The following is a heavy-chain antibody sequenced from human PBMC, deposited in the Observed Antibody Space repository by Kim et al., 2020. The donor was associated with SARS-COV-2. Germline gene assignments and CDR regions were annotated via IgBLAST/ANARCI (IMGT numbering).Heavy chain of an antibody. CDR2: RWYDGSNK. D-gene: IGHD3-10*01. CDR1: GLTFSSYG. V-gene: IGHV3-33*01. CDR3: ARDLGFGELLEEQSDY. Sequence: GGSLRLSCAASGLTFSSYGMNRVRQAPGKGLEWVAVRWYDGSNKYYADSVKGRFTISRDNSKNTLYLQMKSLRAEDTAVYYCARDLGFGELLEEQSDYWGQGTLVTVSS. J-gene: IGHJ4*02.